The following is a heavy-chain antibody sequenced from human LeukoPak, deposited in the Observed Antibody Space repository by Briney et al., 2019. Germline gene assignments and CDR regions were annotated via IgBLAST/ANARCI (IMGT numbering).Heavy chain of an antibody. V-gene: IGHV3-48*03. Sequence: GGSLRLSCAASGLTFSSYEMNWVRQAPGKGLEWVSYISSSGSAIYYADSVKGRFTISRDNSKNTLYLQMNSLRAEDTAVYYCAKKRGSLIQPPYYFDYWGQGTLVTVSS. J-gene: IGHJ4*02. D-gene: IGHD5-18*01. CDR3: AKKRGSLIQPPYYFDY. CDR1: GLTFSSYE. CDR2: ISSSGSAI.